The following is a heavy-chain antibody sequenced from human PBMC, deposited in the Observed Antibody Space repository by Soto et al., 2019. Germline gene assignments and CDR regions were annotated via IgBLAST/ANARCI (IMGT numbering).Heavy chain of an antibody. V-gene: IGHV3-23*01. CDR1: GFTFSSYA. CDR3: AKDFCSGGSCYSGNGGEDAFDI. Sequence: GGSLRLSCAASGFTFSSYAMSWVRQAPGKGLEWVSAISGSGGSTYYADSVKGRFTISRDNSKNTLYLQMNSLRAEDTAVYYCAKDFCSGGSCYSGNGGEDAFDIWGQGTMVTVSS. D-gene: IGHD2-15*01. CDR2: ISGSGGST. J-gene: IGHJ3*02.